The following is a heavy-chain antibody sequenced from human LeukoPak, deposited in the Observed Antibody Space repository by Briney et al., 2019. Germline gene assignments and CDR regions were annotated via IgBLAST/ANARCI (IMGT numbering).Heavy chain of an antibody. V-gene: IGHV3-30*04. D-gene: IGHD3-10*01. J-gene: IGHJ4*02. CDR2: ISYDGSNK. CDR3: ARSNGGSFDY. Sequence: GGSLRLSCAASGFTFSSYAMHWVRQAPGKGLEWVAVISYDGSNKYYADSVKGRFTISRDNSKNTLYLQMNSLRAEDTAVYYCARSNGGSFDYWGQGTLVTVSS. CDR1: GFTFSSYA.